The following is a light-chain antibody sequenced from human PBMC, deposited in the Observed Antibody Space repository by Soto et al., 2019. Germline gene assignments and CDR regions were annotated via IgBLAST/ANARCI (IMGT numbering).Light chain of an antibody. CDR3: QQYNTYPYT. Sequence: DVPMTQSPSSLSASVGDRGTITCRASQDINNNLTWFPQKPGMAPKALIYSASSLHSGVPSKFIGSAAGTDFTLTITSMQPEDFATYYCQQYNTYPYTFGQGTKLEIK. V-gene: IGKV1-16*02. CDR2: SAS. CDR1: QDINNN. J-gene: IGKJ2*01.